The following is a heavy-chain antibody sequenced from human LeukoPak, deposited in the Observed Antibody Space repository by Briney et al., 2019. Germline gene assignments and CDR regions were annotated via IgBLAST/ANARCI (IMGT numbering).Heavy chain of an antibody. CDR1: GFTFSSYS. Sequence: GGSLRLSCAASGFTFSSYSMNWVRQAPGKGLEWVSSISSSSSYIYYADSVKGRFTISRDNAKNSLYLQMNSLRAEDTAVYYCARGYSGYDSSDPWGQGTLVTVSS. CDR3: ARGYSGYDSSDP. CDR2: ISSSSSYI. J-gene: IGHJ5*02. D-gene: IGHD5-12*01. V-gene: IGHV3-21*01.